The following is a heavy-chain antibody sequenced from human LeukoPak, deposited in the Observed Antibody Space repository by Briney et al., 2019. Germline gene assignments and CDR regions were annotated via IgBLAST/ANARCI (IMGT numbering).Heavy chain of an antibody. D-gene: IGHD5-18*01. Sequence: GASVKVSCKASGYTFTSYGISWVRQAPGQGLEWMGWISAYNGNANYAQKLQGRVTMTTDTSTSTAYMELRSLRSDDTAVYYCARSQGGAYSYGTDYWGQGTLVTVSS. CDR1: GYTFTSYG. V-gene: IGHV1-18*01. J-gene: IGHJ4*02. CDR3: ARSQGGAYSYGTDY. CDR2: ISAYNGNA.